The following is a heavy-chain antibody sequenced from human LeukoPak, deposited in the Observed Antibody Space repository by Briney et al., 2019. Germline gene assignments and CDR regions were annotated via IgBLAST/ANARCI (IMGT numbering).Heavy chain of an antibody. V-gene: IGHV1-18*01. CDR3: ATGPVGATTHYYYYYMDV. CDR2: ISAYNGNT. CDR1: GYTFTSYG. J-gene: IGHJ6*03. D-gene: IGHD1-26*01. Sequence: ASVKVSCKASGYTFTSYGISWVRQAPGQGLEWMGWISAYNGNTNYAQKLQGRVTMTEDTSTDTAYMELSSLRSEDTAVYYCATGPVGATTHYYYYYMDVWGKGTTVTVSS.